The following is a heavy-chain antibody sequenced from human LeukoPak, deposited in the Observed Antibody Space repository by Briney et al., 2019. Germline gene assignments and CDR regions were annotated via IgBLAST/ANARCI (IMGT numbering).Heavy chain of an antibody. J-gene: IGHJ4*02. CDR2: IIPILGIA. V-gene: IGHV1-69*04. Sequence: SVKVSCKASGGTFSSYTISWVRQAPGQGLEWMGRIIPILGIANYAQKFQGRVTITADKSTSTAYMELSSLRSEDTAVYYCARDLWRCSSTSCGWIYWGQGTLVTVSP. CDR1: GGTFSSYT. D-gene: IGHD2-2*01. CDR3: ARDLWRCSSTSCGWIY.